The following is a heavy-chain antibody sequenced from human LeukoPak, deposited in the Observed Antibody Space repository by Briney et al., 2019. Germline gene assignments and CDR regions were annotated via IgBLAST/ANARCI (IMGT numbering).Heavy chain of an antibody. CDR3: ARDGSYCSGGACHTGEYFQH. CDR1: GFTFSSYG. J-gene: IGHJ1*01. V-gene: IGHV3-30*02. CDR2: IRYDGSNK. Sequence: GGSLRLSCAASGFTFSSYGMHWVRQAPGKGLEWVAFIRYDGSNKYYADSVKGRFTISRDNSKNTLYVQMNSLRDEDTAVYYCARDGSYCSGGACHTGEYFQHWGQGTLVTVSS. D-gene: IGHD2-15*01.